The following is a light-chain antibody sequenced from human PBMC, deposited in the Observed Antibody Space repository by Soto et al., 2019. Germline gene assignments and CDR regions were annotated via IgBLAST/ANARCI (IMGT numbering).Light chain of an antibody. CDR3: QSYDSSLSGWV. Sequence: QSVLTQPPSVSGAPGQRVTISCTGSSSNIGAGYDLHWYQQLPGTAPKLLIYGNSNRPSGVPDRFSGSTSGTPASLAITGLQAEDEADYYCQSYDSSLSGWVFGGGTKLTVL. V-gene: IGLV1-40*01. J-gene: IGLJ3*02. CDR1: SSNIGAGYD. CDR2: GNS.